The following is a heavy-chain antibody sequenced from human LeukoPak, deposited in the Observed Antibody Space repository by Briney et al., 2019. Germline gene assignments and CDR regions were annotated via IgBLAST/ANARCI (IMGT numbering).Heavy chain of an antibody. D-gene: IGHD3-22*01. CDR2: INPNSGGT. CDR3: ARVDTYYYDSSGYYYRYFDY. J-gene: IGHJ4*02. Sequence: ASVKVSCKASGYTFTAYYMRWVRQAPGQGLEWMGWINPNSGGTNYAQKFQGRVTMTRDTSISTAYMELSRLRSDDTAVYYCARVDTYYYDSSGYYYRYFDYWGQGTLVTVSS. V-gene: IGHV1-2*02. CDR1: GYTFTAYY.